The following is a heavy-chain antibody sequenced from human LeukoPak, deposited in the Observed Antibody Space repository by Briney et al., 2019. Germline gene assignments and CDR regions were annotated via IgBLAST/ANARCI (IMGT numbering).Heavy chain of an antibody. J-gene: IGHJ4*02. Sequence: SETLSLTCAVYGRSFSGYYWSWIRQPPGKGLEWIGEINHSGSTNYNPSLKSRVTISVDTSKNQFSLKLSSVTAADTAVYYCARGRQWFGESEIYFDYWGQGTLVTVSS. CDR2: INHSGST. CDR3: ARGRQWFGESEIYFDY. V-gene: IGHV4-34*01. CDR1: GRSFSGYY. D-gene: IGHD3-10*01.